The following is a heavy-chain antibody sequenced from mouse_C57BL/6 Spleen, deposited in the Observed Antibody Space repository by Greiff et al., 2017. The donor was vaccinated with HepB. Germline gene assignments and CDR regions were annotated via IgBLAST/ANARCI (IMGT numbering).Heavy chain of an antibody. V-gene: IGHV5-4*01. Sequence: EVQLVESGGGLVKPGGSLKLSCAASGFTFSSYAMSWVRQTPEKRLEWVATISDGGSYTYYPDNVKGRFTISRDNAKNNLYLQMSHLKSEDTAMYYCARDGSHYDYDDYYAMDYWGQGTSVTVSS. CDR3: ARDGSHYDYDDYYAMDY. CDR2: ISDGGSYT. J-gene: IGHJ4*01. D-gene: IGHD2-4*01. CDR1: GFTFSSYA.